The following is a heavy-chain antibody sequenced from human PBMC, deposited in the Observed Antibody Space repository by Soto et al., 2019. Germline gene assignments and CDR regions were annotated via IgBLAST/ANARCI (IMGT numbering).Heavy chain of an antibody. V-gene: IGHV4-30-4*01. CDR2: IYYSGST. CDR1: GCSISSGDYY. Sequence: PSETLSLTCTFSGCSISSGDYYWSWIRQPPGKGLEWIGYIYYSGSTYYNPSLKSRVTISVDTSKNQFSLKLRSVTAAATAVYYCAKQVGFDEGDTYYFDYWGQGTLVTVSS. J-gene: IGHJ4*02. CDR3: AKQVGFDEGDTYYFDY. D-gene: IGHD4-17*01.